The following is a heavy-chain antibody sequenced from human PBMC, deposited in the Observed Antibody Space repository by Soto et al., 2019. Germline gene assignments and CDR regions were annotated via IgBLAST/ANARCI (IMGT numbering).Heavy chain of an antibody. Sequence: QSQTLSLTCVISGDSVSSNSAAWNWIRQSPSRGLEWLGRTYYRSKWYNDYAVSVKSRITINPDTSKNQFSLQLNSVTPEDTAVYYCARESIAARLGWFDPWGQGTLVTVSS. V-gene: IGHV6-1*01. CDR3: ARESIAARLGWFDP. CDR2: TYYRSKWYN. CDR1: GDSVSSNSAA. J-gene: IGHJ5*02. D-gene: IGHD6-6*01.